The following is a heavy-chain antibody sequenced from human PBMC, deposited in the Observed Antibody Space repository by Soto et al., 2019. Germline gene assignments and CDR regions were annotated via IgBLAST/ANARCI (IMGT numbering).Heavy chain of an antibody. CDR3: ARWFTYGNFDYFDY. J-gene: IGHJ4*02. CDR2: IDSGGRTT. D-gene: IGHD3-10*01. CDR1: GCTFGSDW. V-gene: IGHV3-74*01. Sequence: ASLRLSCAASGCTFGSDWMHWFRQAPGKGLVWVSRIDSGGRTTTYADSVKGRFTISRDNAKNTLYLQMNGLRAEDTALYYCARWFTYGNFDYFDYWGQGTQVTVSS.